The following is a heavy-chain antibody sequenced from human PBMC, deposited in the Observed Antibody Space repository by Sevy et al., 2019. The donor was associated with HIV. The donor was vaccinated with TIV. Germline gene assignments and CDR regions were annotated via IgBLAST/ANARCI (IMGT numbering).Heavy chain of an antibody. D-gene: IGHD2-2*01. J-gene: IGHJ1*01. Sequence: GGSLRLSCAASGFTFSSYAMSWVRQAPGKGLEWVSAISGSGGSTYYADSVKGRFTISRDNSKNTLYLQMNSLRAEDTAVYYCATRKIEACSSTSCHFGAEYFQHWGQGTLVTVSS. CDR3: ATRKIEACSSTSCHFGAEYFQH. CDR2: ISGSGGST. V-gene: IGHV3-23*01. CDR1: GFTFSSYA.